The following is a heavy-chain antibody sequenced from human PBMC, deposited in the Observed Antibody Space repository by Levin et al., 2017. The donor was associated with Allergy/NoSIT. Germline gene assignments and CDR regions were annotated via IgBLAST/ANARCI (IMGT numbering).Heavy chain of an antibody. Sequence: GGSLRLSCKASGYTFTSYGISWVRQAPGQGLEWMGWISAYNGNTNYAQKLQGRVTMTTDTSTSTAYMELRSLRSDDTAVYYCARDPRDGDYFLLRGKPADYWGQGTLVTVSS. CDR2: ISAYNGNT. CDR1: GYTFTSYG. CDR3: ARDPRDGDYFLLRGKPADY. V-gene: IGHV1-18*01. J-gene: IGHJ4*02. D-gene: IGHD4-17*01.